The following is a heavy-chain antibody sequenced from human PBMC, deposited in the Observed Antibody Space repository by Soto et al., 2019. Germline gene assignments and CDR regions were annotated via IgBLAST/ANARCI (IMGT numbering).Heavy chain of an antibody. V-gene: IGHV3-23*01. Sequence: EVQVLESGGGLVQPGGSLRLSCAASGFTFSSYAMSWVRQAPGKGLEWVSGISGSGGGTYYADSVKGRFTISRDNSKNTLYLQMNSLRADDTAVYYCARGRIGPDYWGQETLVTVSS. J-gene: IGHJ4*02. CDR3: ARGRIGPDY. CDR1: GFTFSSYA. CDR2: ISGSGGGT.